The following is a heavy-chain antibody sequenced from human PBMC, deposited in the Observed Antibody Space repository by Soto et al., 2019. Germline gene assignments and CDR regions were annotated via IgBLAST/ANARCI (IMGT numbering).Heavy chain of an antibody. D-gene: IGHD5-18*01. CDR3: AKDTQGDSYGSDY. CDR2: ISYDGSNK. J-gene: IGHJ4*02. CDR1: GFTFSSYG. V-gene: IGHV3-30*18. Sequence: ESGGGVVQPGRSLRLSCAASGFTFSSYGMHWVRQAPGKGLEWVAVISYDGSNKYYADSVKGRFTISRDNSKNTLYLQMNSLRAEDTAVYYCAKDTQGDSYGSDYWGQGTLVTVSS.